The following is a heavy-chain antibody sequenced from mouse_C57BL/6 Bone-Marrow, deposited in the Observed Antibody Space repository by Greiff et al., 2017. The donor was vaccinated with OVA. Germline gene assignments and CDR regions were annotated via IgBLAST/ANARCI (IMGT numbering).Heavy chain of an antibody. CDR1: GFIFNTYA. CDR3: VRMGRASY. J-gene: IGHJ3*01. V-gene: IGHV10-1*01. D-gene: IGHD3-1*01. Sequence: DVMLVESGGGLVQPKGSLKLSCAASGFIFNTYAMNWVRQAPGKGLEWVARIRSKSNNYATYYADSVKDRFTISRDDSESMLYLQMNNLKTEDTAMYYCVRMGRASYWGQGTLVTVSA. CDR2: IRSKSNNYAT.